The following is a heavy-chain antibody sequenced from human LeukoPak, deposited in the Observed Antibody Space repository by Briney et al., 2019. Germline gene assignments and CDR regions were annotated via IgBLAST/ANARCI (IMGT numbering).Heavy chain of an antibody. CDR1: GGSISSGGSR. CDR3: ARDWGTYFDY. Sequence: SETLSLTCNVSGGSISSGGSRWSWIRQHPGKGLEWIGYIYYSGSTYYNPSLESRLTMSVDTSKNQFSLHLTSVTAADTAVYYCARDWGTYFDYWGQGTLVTVSS. D-gene: IGHD7-27*01. J-gene: IGHJ4*02. V-gene: IGHV4-31*03. CDR2: IYYSGST.